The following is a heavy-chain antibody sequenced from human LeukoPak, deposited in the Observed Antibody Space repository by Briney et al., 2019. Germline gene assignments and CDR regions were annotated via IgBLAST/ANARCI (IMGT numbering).Heavy chain of an antibody. CDR2: INAGNGNT. J-gene: IGHJ6*02. CDR3: ATRRSYVWGSYQYYYYYGMDV. V-gene: IGHV1-3*01. CDR1: GYTFTSYA. Sequence: ASVKVSCKASGYTFTSYAMHWVRQAPGQRLEWMGWINAGNGNTKYSQKFQGRVTITRDTSASTAYMELSSLRSEDTAVYYCATRRSYVWGSYQYYYYYGMDVWGQGTTVTVSS. D-gene: IGHD3-16*02.